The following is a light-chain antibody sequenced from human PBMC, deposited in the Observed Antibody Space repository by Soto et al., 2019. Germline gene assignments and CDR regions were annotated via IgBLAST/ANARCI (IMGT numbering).Light chain of an antibody. CDR3: QQYNDWWT. V-gene: IGKV3-15*01. CDR1: QSVSNN. Sequence: EIVMTQSPATLSVSPGQSASLSCRASQSVSNNLTWYQQKPGQPPRLLIYGASTRATGVPGRFSGSGSGTEFTLTISSLQSEDFAVYCCQQYNDWWTFGQGTKVDIK. CDR2: GAS. J-gene: IGKJ1*01.